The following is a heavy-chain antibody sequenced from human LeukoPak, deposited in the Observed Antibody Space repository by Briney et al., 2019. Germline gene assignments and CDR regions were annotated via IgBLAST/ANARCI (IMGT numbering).Heavy chain of an antibody. CDR3: ARAGIQLWEPTHFDY. CDR2: IYSGGST. CDR1: GFTFSSYW. J-gene: IGHJ4*02. D-gene: IGHD5-18*01. Sequence: PGGSLRLSCAASGFTFSSYWMSWVRQAPGKGLEWVSIIYSGGSTYYKDSVKGRFTISRDNSENTLYLQMNNLRAEDTAVYYCARAGIQLWEPTHFDYWGQGTLVTVSS. V-gene: IGHV3-53*01.